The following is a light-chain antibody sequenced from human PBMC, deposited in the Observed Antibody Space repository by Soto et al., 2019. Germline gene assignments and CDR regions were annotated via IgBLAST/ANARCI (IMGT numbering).Light chain of an antibody. V-gene: IGKV3-11*01. J-gene: IGKJ3*01. CDR2: DAS. CDR1: QSVSSY. CDR3: QQRRNWPLFT. Sequence: EIVLTQSPVTLSLSPGERATLSCRASQSVSSYLAWYHQKPGQRPRLLVDDASKRATGLPARLSGSGSGTDFTLTISSLEPEDFAGYYWQQRRNWPLFTFGPGTKVDIK.